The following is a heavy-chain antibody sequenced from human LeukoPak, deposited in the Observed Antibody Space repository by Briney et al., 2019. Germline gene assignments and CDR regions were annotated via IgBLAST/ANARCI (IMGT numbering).Heavy chain of an antibody. CDR3: ARDSSSSETLDY. D-gene: IGHD6-6*01. CDR1: GGTFSSYA. CDR2: IIPIFGIA. J-gene: IGHJ4*02. V-gene: IGHV1-69*04. Sequence: SVNVSCKASGGTFSSYAISWVRQAPAQGLGWMGRIIPIFGIANYAQKFQGRVTITADKSTSTDYMELSSLRSEDTAVYYCARDSSSSETLDYWGQGTLVTVSS.